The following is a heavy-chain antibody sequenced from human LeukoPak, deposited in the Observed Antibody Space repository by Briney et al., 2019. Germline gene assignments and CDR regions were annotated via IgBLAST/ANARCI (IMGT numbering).Heavy chain of an antibody. CDR1: GYSFTDYW. CDR2: IYPGDSDT. D-gene: IGHD3-10*01. CDR3: ARGSYSGSGIYRYFDQ. J-gene: IGHJ4*02. V-gene: IGHV5-51*01. Sequence: PGESLKISCKGSGYSFTDYWIGWVRQMPGKGPEWMGIIYPGDSDTRYNPSFQGHVTISADKSTNTAHLQWSSLRASDAAIYYCARGSYSGSGIYRYFDQWGQGTRVTVSS.